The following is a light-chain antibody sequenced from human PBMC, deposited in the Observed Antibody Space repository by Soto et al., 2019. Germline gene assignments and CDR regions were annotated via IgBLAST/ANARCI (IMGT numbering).Light chain of an antibody. V-gene: IGKV3-15*01. J-gene: IGKJ1*01. CDR1: QSVSSN. CDR3: QQYNNWPRT. CDR2: GAS. Sequence: EIVMTQSPGTLSVSPGERATLSCRASQSVSSNLAWYQLKPGRAPRLLIYGASARATGIPARFSGTGSGTEFTLTISSLQSEDVAVYYCQQYNNWPRTFGQGTKVEIK.